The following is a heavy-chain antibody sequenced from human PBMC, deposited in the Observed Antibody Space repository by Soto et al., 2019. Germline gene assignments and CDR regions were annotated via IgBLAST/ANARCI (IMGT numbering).Heavy chain of an antibody. CDR1: GSSINSSGYY. Sequence: SETLSLTCTVSGSSINSSGYYWGWIRQPPGKGLEWIGSMFYGVSTYYNPSLKSRVTVSVDTSKNQFSLNLRSVTAADTAVYYCARLPSRHLVDYWGQGTQVIVSS. CDR3: ARLPSRHLVDY. CDR2: MFYGVST. V-gene: IGHV4-39*01. D-gene: IGHD3-3*02. J-gene: IGHJ4*02.